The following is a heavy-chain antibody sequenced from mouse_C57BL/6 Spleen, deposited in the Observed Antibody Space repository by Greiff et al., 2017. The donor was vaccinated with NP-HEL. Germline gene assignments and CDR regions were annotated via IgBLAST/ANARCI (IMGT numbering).Heavy chain of an antibody. Sequence: EVMLVESGGGLVKPGGSLKLSCAASGFTFSDYGMHWVRQAPEKGLEWVAYISSGSSTIYYADTVKGRFTISRDNAKNTLFLQMTSLRSEDTAMYYCARGRLYYAMDYWGQGTSVTVSS. V-gene: IGHV5-17*01. J-gene: IGHJ4*01. CDR2: ISSGSSTI. D-gene: IGHD1-2*01. CDR3: ARGRLYYAMDY. CDR1: GFTFSDYG.